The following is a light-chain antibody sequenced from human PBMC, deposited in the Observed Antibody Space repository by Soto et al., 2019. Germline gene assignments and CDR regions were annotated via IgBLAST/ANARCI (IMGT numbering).Light chain of an antibody. Sequence: DIVMTQSPDSLAVSLGERATINCKSSQSVLYSSINKNYLAWYQQKPGQPPQLLIYWASTRASGVPDRFSGSGSGTDFTLTISSLQAEDVAIYYCQQYISNPLTFGGGTKVEIK. CDR2: WAS. CDR1: QSVLYSSINKNY. V-gene: IGKV4-1*01. J-gene: IGKJ4*01. CDR3: QQYISNPLT.